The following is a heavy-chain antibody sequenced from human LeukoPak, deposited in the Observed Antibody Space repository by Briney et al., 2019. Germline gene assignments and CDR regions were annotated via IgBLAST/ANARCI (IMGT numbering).Heavy chain of an antibody. D-gene: IGHD3-22*01. Sequence: PGGSLRLSCAASGLTFRSYWMHWVRQVPGKGPVWVSRIDPDGTSTSYADSVKGRFTISRDNAKNTLYLQMNSLRAEDAAVYYCSAHGTLIVVRPFDYWGQGTVVTVSS. J-gene: IGHJ4*02. CDR1: GLTFRSYW. CDR3: SAHGTLIVVRPFDY. CDR2: IDPDGTST. V-gene: IGHV3-74*01.